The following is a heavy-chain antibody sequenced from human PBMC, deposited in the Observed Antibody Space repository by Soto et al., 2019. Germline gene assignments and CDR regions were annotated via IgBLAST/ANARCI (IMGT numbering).Heavy chain of an antibody. D-gene: IGHD5-12*01. CDR2: IHYNGNT. J-gene: IGHJ4*02. CDR1: GDSIGAYS. Sequence: SETLSLTCTVSGDSIGAYSWSWVRQPPGKGLEWIGNIHYNGNTKYNPSLKSRVSMSVDTSKNQFSLRLISVTAADTAKYFCAREGNLGRWLQPLDFWGQGTLVTAPQ. V-gene: IGHV4-59*01. CDR3: AREGNLGRWLQPLDF.